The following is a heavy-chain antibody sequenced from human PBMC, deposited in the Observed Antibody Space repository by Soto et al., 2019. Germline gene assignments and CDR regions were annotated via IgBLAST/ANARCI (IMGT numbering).Heavy chain of an antibody. Sequence: QLQLQESGPGLVKPSETLSLTCTVSGGSISSSSYYWGWIRQPPGKGLEWIGSIYYSGSTYYNPSLKSRVTISVDTSKNQFSLKLSSVTAADTAVYYCARLYVVVVAAIPNWYFDLWGRGTLVTVSS. CDR2: IYYSGST. D-gene: IGHD2-15*01. CDR1: GGSISSSSYY. J-gene: IGHJ2*01. CDR3: ARLYVVVVAAIPNWYFDL. V-gene: IGHV4-39*01.